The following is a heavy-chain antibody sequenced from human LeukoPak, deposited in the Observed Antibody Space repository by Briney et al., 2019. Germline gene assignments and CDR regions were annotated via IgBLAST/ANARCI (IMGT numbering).Heavy chain of an antibody. D-gene: IGHD1-26*01. J-gene: IGHJ4*02. CDR1: GFTFSIYG. CDR2: IWNDGSNK. Sequence: GRSLRLSCAASGFTFSIYGIHWVRKSPGKGLGWVAVIWNDGSNKYYADSVKGRFTISRDNSKNTLFLQMNSLRAEDTAVYYCARASGSYDYWGQGTLVTVSS. V-gene: IGHV3-33*01. CDR3: ARASGSYDY.